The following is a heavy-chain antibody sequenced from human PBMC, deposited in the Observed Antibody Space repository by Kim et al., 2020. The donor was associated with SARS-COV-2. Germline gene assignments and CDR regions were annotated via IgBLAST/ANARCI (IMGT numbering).Heavy chain of an antibody. D-gene: IGHD6-13*01. J-gene: IGHJ4*02. Sequence: ADTVKVRCTISRDTAKNSLYLQMNSLRAEDTSVYYCARAGIAAAGYFDYWGQGTLVTVSA. V-gene: IGHV3-21*01. CDR3: ARAGIAAAGYFDY.